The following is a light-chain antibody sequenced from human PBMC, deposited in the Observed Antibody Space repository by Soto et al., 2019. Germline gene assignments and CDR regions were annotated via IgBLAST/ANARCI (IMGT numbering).Light chain of an antibody. J-gene: IGLJ2*01. CDR1: FSNIGSNT. Sequence: QSVLTQSPSASGTPGQRVTISCSGSFSNIGSNTVNWYEQLPGTAPKLLIYSNNQRPSGVPDRISGTKSGTSASLALRGLQSDDEADYYCAAWDDSLNGVVFGGGTKLTVL. CDR3: AAWDDSLNGVV. V-gene: IGLV1-44*01. CDR2: SNN.